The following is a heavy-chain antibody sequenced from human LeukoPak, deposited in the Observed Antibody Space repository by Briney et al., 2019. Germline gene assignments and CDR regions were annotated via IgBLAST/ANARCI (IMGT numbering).Heavy chain of an antibody. V-gene: IGHV3-7*01. J-gene: IGHJ4*02. D-gene: IGHD3-16*01. Sequence: PGGSLRLSCAASGFTFSSYWTTWVRQAPGKGLEWVANIKHNGDELNYVDSVEDRFTISRDNAKNSLYLHMTGLRAEDTAVYYCVWELRSFDSWGQGTLVTVSS. CDR3: VWELRSFDS. CDR2: IKHNGDEL. CDR1: GFTFSSYW.